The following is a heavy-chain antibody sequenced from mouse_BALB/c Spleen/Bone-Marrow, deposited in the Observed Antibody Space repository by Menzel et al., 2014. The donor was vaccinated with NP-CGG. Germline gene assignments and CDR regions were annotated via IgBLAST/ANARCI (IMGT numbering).Heavy chain of an antibody. J-gene: IGHJ2*01. V-gene: IGHV14-3*02. Sequence: VQLQQSGAELVKPGASVKLSCTASGFNIKDTYMHWVKQRPEQGLEWIGRIDPSNGNTKYDPKFQGKATITADTSSNTAYLQLSSLTSEDTAVYYCARYKLGDSFDYWGQGTPVTVS. D-gene: IGHD3-3*01. CDR2: IDPSNGNT. CDR1: GFNIKDTY. CDR3: ARYKLGDSFDY.